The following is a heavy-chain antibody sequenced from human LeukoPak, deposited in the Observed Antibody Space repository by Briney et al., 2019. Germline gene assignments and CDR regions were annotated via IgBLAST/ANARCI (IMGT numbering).Heavy chain of an antibody. CDR2: IIPILGIA. Sequence: VASVKVSCKASGYTFTGYYMHWVRQAPGQGLEWMGRIIPILGIANYAQKFQGRVTITADKSTSTAYMELSSLRSEDTAVYYCARVYPDRDYGSGSDYWGQGTLVTVSS. D-gene: IGHD3-10*01. V-gene: IGHV1-69*04. CDR3: ARVYPDRDYGSGSDY. CDR1: GYTFTGYY. J-gene: IGHJ4*02.